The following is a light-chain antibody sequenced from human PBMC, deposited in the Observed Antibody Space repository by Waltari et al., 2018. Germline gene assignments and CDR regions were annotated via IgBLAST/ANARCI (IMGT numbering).Light chain of an antibody. CDR3: QQYQTFRT. CDR1: QTISTW. Sequence: IQMTQSPSTLSASVGDTVTIPCRASQTISTWLAWYQHKPGQAPKLLIYDASTIQSGVPSRFSGSGSGTEFSLTISTLQPDDFATYYCQQYQTFRTFGRGTRVELK. J-gene: IGKJ1*01. CDR2: DAS. V-gene: IGKV1-5*01.